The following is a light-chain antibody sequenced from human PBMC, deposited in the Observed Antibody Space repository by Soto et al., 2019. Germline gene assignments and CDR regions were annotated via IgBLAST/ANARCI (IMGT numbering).Light chain of an antibody. CDR2: GAS. CDR1: QSVDIN. CDR3: QQYRNLPRT. V-gene: IGKV3-15*01. Sequence: EIVLTQSPATLSVSPGERVTLSCRASQSVDINLAWYQQKPGQAPRLLIYGASTRAIDMPGRFSGRGSGKEFTFTIRSLQSEDFAVYYCQQYRNLPRTFGQGTKVDI. J-gene: IGKJ1*01.